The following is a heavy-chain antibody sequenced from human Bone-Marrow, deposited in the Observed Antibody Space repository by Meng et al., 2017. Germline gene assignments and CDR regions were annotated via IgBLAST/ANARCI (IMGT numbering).Heavy chain of an antibody. Sequence: VQLVRSGEEVTTPGASVRVSCKASGYTFTTYLIYWVRQAPGQRIEWMGWITAGNGNTIYSQNFQGRVIITRDTSATTAYMELSGLRPEDTAVYYCANVAGYWGQGTLVTVSS. CDR2: ITAGNGNT. CDR3: ANVAGY. D-gene: IGHD1-14*01. V-gene: IGHV1-3*01. J-gene: IGHJ4*02. CDR1: GYTFTTYL.